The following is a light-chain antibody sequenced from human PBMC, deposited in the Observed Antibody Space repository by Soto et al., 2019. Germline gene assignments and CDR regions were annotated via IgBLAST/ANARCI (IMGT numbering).Light chain of an antibody. CDR2: DAS. CDR3: QQYGRSPGLFT. J-gene: IGKJ3*01. Sequence: EIVLTQSPGTLSLSPGERATLSCRASQCVSNTYLAWYQQKPGQAPRLLIYDASSRATGIPDRFSGSGSGTDFTLTISRLEPEDFAVYYCQQYGRSPGLFTFGPGTKVDIK. CDR1: QCVSNTY. V-gene: IGKV3-20*01.